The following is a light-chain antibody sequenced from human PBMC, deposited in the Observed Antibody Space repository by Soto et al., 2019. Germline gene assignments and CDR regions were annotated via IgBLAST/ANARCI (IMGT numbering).Light chain of an antibody. CDR3: MQTLQAPKT. CDR2: LGY. V-gene: IGKV2-28*01. CDR1: PSLLHSNGDTY. Sequence: EIVLTQSPLYLPVTPGEPASISCRSSPSLLHSNGDTYLDWYLQKPGQSPQLLVYLGYNRASGVPGRFSGTGSGADFTLRISRVEAEDVGVYYCMQTLQAPKTFGPGTRVDIK. J-gene: IGKJ3*01.